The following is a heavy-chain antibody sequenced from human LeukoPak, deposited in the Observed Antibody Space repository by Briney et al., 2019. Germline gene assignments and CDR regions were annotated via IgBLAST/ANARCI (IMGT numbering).Heavy chain of an antibody. J-gene: IGHJ3*02. CDR2: IYSGGST. CDR1: GFTVSSNY. CDR3: ARDGADYDSSGYYYGAFDI. D-gene: IGHD3-22*01. V-gene: IGHV3-53*01. Sequence: PGGSLRLSCAASGFTVSSNYMSWVRQAPGKGLEWVSVIYSGGSTYYADSVKGRFTISRDNSKNTLYLQMNSLRAEDTAVYYCARDGADYDSSGYYYGAFDIWGQGTMVTVSS.